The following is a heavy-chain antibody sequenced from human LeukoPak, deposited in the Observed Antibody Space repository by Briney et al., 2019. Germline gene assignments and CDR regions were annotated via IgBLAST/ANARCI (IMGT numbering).Heavy chain of an antibody. Sequence: SETLSLTCAVYGGSFSGYYWSWIRQPPGKGLEWIGEINHSGSTNYNPSLKSRVTISVDTSKNQFSLKLSSVTAADTAVYYCARVSGDYFDYWGQGTLVTVSS. J-gene: IGHJ4*02. CDR3: ARVSGDYFDY. CDR2: INHSGST. V-gene: IGHV4-34*01. D-gene: IGHD3-10*01. CDR1: GGSFSGYY.